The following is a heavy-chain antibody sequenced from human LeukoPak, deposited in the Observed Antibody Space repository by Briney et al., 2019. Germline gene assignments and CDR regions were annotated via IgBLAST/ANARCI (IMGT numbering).Heavy chain of an antibody. V-gene: IGHV1-18*01. CDR1: GYTFTSYG. J-gene: IGHJ4*02. Sequence: SSVKVSCKASGYTFTSYGISWVRQAPAQGLEWMGWISAYNGNTNYAQKLQGRVTMTTDTSTSTAYMELRSLRSDDTAVYYCASGSGSYGPDYYFDYWGQGTLVTVSS. CDR3: ASGSGSYGPDYYFDY. D-gene: IGHD1-26*01. CDR2: ISAYNGNT.